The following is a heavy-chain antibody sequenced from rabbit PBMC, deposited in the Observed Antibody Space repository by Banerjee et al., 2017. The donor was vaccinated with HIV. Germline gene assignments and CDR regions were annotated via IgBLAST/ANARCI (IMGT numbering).Heavy chain of an antibody. J-gene: IGHJ4*01. CDR2: IYTGTSGST. CDR3: ARDDVGTAGDGGASFNL. V-gene: IGHV1S45*01. Sequence: QEQLVESGGGLVQPEGSLTLTCTASGFSFSSTYWICWVRQAPEKGLELIACIYTGTSGSTWYANWAKGRFTISKTSSTTVTLQMTSLTAADTATYFCARDDVGTAGDGGASFNLWGPGTLVTVS. CDR1: GFSFSSTYW. D-gene: IGHD2-1*01.